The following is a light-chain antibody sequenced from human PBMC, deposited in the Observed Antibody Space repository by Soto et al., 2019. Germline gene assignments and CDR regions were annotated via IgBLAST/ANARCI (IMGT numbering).Light chain of an antibody. Sequence: QSALTQPASVSGSPGQSSTISCTGTSSDVGGYNYVSWYQQHPCKAPKLMIYEVSNRSSGVSNRFSGSKSGNTASLTISGLHAEDEADYYCSSYTSSSIDYVFGTGTKVTVL. CDR2: EVS. J-gene: IGLJ1*01. CDR3: SSYTSSSIDYV. V-gene: IGLV2-14*01. CDR1: SSDVGGYNY.